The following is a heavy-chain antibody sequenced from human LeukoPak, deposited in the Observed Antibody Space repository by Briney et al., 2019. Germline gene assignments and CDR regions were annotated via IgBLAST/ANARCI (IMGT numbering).Heavy chain of an antibody. D-gene: IGHD1-14*01. CDR1: GFTFSSYD. CDR3: ARGIPGGFDY. CDR2: INTAGDT. Sequence: GGSLRLSCAASGFTFSSYDMHWVRQATGKGLEWVSGINTAGDTYYPGSVKGRFTISRENAKNSLYLQMNSLRAGDTAVYYCARGIPGGFDYWGQGTLVTVSS. V-gene: IGHV3-13*01. J-gene: IGHJ4*02.